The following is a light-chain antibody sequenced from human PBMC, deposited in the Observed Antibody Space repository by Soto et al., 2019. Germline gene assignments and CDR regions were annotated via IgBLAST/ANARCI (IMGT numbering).Light chain of an antibody. Sequence: IQLTQSPSSPSASLEDRVTITCRASQGIRNDLGWYQQKPGKAPKLLIYAASSLQSGVPSRFSGSASGTDFTLTISSLKNEDFATYYCLQDYSYPWTFGQGTKVDIK. V-gene: IGKV1-6*01. CDR2: AAS. J-gene: IGKJ1*01. CDR3: LQDYSYPWT. CDR1: QGIRND.